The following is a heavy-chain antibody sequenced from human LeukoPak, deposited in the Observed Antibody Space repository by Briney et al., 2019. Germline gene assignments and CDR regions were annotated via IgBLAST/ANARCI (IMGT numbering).Heavy chain of an antibody. J-gene: IGHJ4*02. CDR2: ISYDGSDK. CDR3: ARILGDFGDYLATTLLDY. Sequence: GGSLRLSCAASGFTFNNFAIHWVRQAPGKGLEWVAVISYDGSDKYYADSVKGRFTISRDNSKNTLYLQMNSLRPEDTAVYYCARILGDFGDYLATTLLDYWGQGTLVTVSS. V-gene: IGHV3-30*04. CDR1: GFTFNNFA. D-gene: IGHD4-17*01.